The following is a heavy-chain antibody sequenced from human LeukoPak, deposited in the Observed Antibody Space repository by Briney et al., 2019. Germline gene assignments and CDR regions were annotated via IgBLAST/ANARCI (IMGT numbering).Heavy chain of an antibody. Sequence: PSETLSLTCAVSGGSFSGYFWNWIRQPPGKGLEWIGEINHSGSTNYNVSLKSRVTISVDTSKKQFSLKMSSVTAADTAVYYCARGLTPYSNLVVGYWGQGTLVTVSS. V-gene: IGHV4-34*01. CDR1: GGSFSGYF. J-gene: IGHJ4*02. CDR3: ARGLTPYSNLVVGY. CDR2: INHSGST. D-gene: IGHD4-11*01.